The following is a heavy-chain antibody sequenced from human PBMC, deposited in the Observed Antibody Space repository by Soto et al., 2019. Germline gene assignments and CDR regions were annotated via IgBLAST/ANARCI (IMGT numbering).Heavy chain of an antibody. CDR1: GGAISSYY. V-gene: IGHV4-59*08. J-gene: IGHJ3*02. CDR3: ARSYGCAFDS. CDR2: IYYSGST. D-gene: IGHD3-16*01. Sequence: QVQLQESGPGLVKPSETLSLTCTVSGGAISSYYWSWIRQPPGKGLEWIGYIYYSGSTNYNPSLESRVTISVATSMNHSSLQPSSVTAADTAVYYCARSYGCAFDSWGQGTMVTVSS.